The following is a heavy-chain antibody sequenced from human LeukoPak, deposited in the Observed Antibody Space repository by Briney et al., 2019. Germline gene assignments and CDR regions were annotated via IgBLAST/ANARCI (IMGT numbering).Heavy chain of an antibody. J-gene: IGHJ5*02. CDR1: GGTFSSYT. CDR3: ARGWTVRNWFDP. V-gene: IGHV1-69*02. CDR2: IIPILVIA. D-gene: IGHD4-17*01. Sequence: SVKVSCKASGGTFSSYTISWVRQAPGQGLEWMGRIIPILVIANYAQKFQGRVTITADKSTSTAYMELSSLRSEDTAVYYCARGWTVRNWFDPWGQGTLVTVSS.